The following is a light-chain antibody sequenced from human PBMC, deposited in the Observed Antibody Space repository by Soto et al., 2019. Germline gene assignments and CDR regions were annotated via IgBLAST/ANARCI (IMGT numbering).Light chain of an antibody. CDR3: TSWTTSTTMI. CDR1: SSDIGAYNF. J-gene: IGLJ2*01. V-gene: IGLV2-14*03. CDR2: DVN. Sequence: QSALTQPASVSGSPGQSITISCTGASSDIGAYNFVSWYQQHPGKAPKLMLYDVNIRPSGVSNRFSRSKSGNTASLTISGLQAEDEAAYYCTSWTTSTTMIFGGGTKVTVL.